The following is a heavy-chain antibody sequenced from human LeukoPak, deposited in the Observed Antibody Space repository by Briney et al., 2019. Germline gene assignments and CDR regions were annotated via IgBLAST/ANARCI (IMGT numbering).Heavy chain of an antibody. Sequence: GGSLRLSCAASGFTFSDYYMNWIRQAPGKGLEWVSYITSSGSSIYYADSVKGRFTISRDNAKNSLYLQMNSLRAEDTAVYSCARDRGGRALDIWGQGTMVTVSS. V-gene: IGHV3-11*01. D-gene: IGHD3-16*01. CDR1: GFTFSDYY. J-gene: IGHJ3*02. CDR3: ARDRGGRALDI. CDR2: ITSSGSSI.